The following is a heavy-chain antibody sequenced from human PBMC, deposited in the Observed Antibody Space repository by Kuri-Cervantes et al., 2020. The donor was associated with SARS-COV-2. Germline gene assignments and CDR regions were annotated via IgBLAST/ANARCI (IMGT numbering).Heavy chain of an antibody. CDR1: GGSVSSGSYY. CDR2: IYYSGST. Sequence: SETLSLTCTVSGGSVSSGSYYWSWIRQPPGKGLEWIGYIYYSGSTNYNPSLKSRVTISVDTSKNQFSLKLGSVTAADTAVYYCARVMSTSSIAARPRPYYFDYWGQGTLVTVSS. CDR3: ARVMSTSSIAARPRPYYFDY. D-gene: IGHD6-6*01. V-gene: IGHV4-61*01. J-gene: IGHJ4*02.